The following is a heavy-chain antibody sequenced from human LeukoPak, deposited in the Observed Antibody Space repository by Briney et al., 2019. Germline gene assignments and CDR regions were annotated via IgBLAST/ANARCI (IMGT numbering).Heavy chain of an antibody. Sequence: PGGSLRLSCAASGVTFSSYVMTWVRQVPGKGLEWVSAISSSGSNTYYADSVKGRVTISRDNSNNTLYLQMNGLRAEDTAVYYCAKLVGATVTSDYWGQGTLVTVSS. J-gene: IGHJ4*02. D-gene: IGHD4-17*01. V-gene: IGHV3-23*01. CDR1: GVTFSSYV. CDR3: AKLVGATVTSDY. CDR2: ISSSGSNT.